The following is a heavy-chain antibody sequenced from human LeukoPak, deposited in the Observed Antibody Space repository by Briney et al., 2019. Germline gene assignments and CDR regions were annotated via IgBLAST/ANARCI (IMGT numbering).Heavy chain of an antibody. Sequence: GGSLRLSCAASGFTFSSYGMHWVRQAPGRGLEWVAFIRYDGSNKYYADSVKGRFTISRDNSKNTLYLQMNSLRAEDTAVYYCAKDQIAAFDYWGQGTLVTVSS. CDR3: AKDQIAAFDY. V-gene: IGHV3-30*02. J-gene: IGHJ4*02. D-gene: IGHD6-6*01. CDR1: GFTFSSYG. CDR2: IRYDGSNK.